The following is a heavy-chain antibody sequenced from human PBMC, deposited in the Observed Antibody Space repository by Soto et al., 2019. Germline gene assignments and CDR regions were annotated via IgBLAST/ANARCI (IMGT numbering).Heavy chain of an antibody. J-gene: IGHJ4*02. Sequence: QITLKESGPTLVKPTQTLTLTCTFSGFSLSTSGVGVGWIRQPPGKALEWLALIYWDDDKRYSPSLKSRLTITKDTSKNQVVLTMTNMDPVDTASYYCAHRRLAVRLQWFFDSWGQGTLVTVSS. CDR2: IYWDDDK. CDR1: GFSLSTSGVG. V-gene: IGHV2-5*02. D-gene: IGHD6-6*01. CDR3: AHRRLAVRLQWFFDS.